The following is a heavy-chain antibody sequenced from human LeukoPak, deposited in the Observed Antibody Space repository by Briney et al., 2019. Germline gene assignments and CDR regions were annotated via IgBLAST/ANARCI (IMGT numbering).Heavy chain of an antibody. J-gene: IGHJ5*02. CDR1: GGTFSSYA. CDR2: IIPIFGTA. Sequence: SVKVSCKASGGTFSSYAISWVRQAPGQGLEWMGGIIPIFGTANYAQKFQGRVTITADKSTSTAYMELSSLRSEDTAVYYCARAYVWGSYRLNWFDPWGQGTLVTVSS. CDR3: ARAYVWGSYRLNWFDP. D-gene: IGHD3-16*02. V-gene: IGHV1-69*06.